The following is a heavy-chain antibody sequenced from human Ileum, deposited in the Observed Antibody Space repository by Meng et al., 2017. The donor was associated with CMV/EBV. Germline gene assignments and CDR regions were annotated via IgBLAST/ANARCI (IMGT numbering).Heavy chain of an antibody. D-gene: IGHD3-16*01. Sequence: QVQLQESGPGLVKPSEILSLTSTVSGDSITSFYWSWIRQPAGKALEWIGRIYHGGSTNYNPSLKSRVTLSVDTSKNQFSMRLTSVTAADTAVYYCARGPGGFGDFNFDYWGQGTLVTVSS. V-gene: IGHV4-4*07. CDR3: ARGPGGFGDFNFDY. J-gene: IGHJ4*02. CDR1: GDSITSFY. CDR2: IYHGGST.